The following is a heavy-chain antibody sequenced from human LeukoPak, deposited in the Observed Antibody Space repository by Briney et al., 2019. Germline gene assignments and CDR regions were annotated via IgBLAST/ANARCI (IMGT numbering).Heavy chain of an antibody. CDR3: ARDGPVLRFLEWFRGNAFDI. V-gene: IGHV3-21*01. D-gene: IGHD3-3*01. J-gene: IGHJ3*02. CDR2: ISSSSSYI. Sequence: GGSLRLSCAASGFTFSSYSMNWVRQAPGKGLEWVSSISSSSSYIYYADSVKGRFTISRDNAKNSLYLQMNSLRAEDTAVYYCARDGPVLRFLEWFRGNAFDIWGQGTMVTVSS. CDR1: GFTFSSYS.